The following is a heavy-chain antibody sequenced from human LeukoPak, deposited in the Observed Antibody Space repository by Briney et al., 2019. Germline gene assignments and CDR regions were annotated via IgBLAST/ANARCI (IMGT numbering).Heavy chain of an antibody. CDR3: ARTTEGGYTYDYFYCYYMDV. CDR2: IYYSGNT. D-gene: IGHD5-18*01. CDR1: GVSISGSGYY. J-gene: IGHJ6*03. V-gene: IGHV4-39*07. Sequence: PSETLSLTCTVSGVSISGSGYYFGWIRQPPGKGLEWIGNIYYSGNTYYNPSLKSRVTISVDTSKNQFSLKLSSVTAADTAVYYCARTTEGGYTYDYFYCYYMDVWGKGTTVTISS.